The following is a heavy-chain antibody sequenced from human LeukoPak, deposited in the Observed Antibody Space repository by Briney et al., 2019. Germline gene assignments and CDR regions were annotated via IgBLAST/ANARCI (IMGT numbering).Heavy chain of an antibody. J-gene: IGHJ4*02. CDR2: IYPGDSDT. CDR3: ARGGYYDSSGYYKYYFDY. CDR1: GYSFTSYW. D-gene: IGHD3-22*01. Sequence: GESLKISCKGSGYSFTSYWIGWVRQMPGKGLEWMGIIYPGDSDTRYSPSFQGQVTISADKSISTAYLQWSSLKASDTAMYYCARGGYYDSSGYYKYYFDYWGQGTLATVSS. V-gene: IGHV5-51*01.